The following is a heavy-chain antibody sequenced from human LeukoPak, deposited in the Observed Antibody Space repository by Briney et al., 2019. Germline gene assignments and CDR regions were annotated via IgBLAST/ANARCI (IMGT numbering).Heavy chain of an antibody. J-gene: IGHJ4*02. CDR1: GGSISSYY. CDR3: WRHGPDCSGGSCYALIDY. D-gene: IGHD2-15*01. Sequence: PSETLSLTCTVSGGSISSYYWSWIRQPPGKGLEWIGYIYHSGSTNYNPSLKSRATISVDTSKNQFSLKLSSVTAADTAVYYCWRHGPDCSGGSCYALIDYWGQGTLDTVSS. CDR2: IYHSGST. V-gene: IGHV4-59*08.